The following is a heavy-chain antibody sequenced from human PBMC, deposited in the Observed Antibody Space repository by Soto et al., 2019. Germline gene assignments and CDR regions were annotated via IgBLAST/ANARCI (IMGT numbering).Heavy chain of an antibody. J-gene: IGHJ6*02. Sequence: QVQLVQSGAEVKKPGASVKVSCKVSGYTLTELSMHWVRQAPGKGLEWMGGFDPEDGETIFAQKFQGRVTVTEDTSTDTAYMELSSLRSEDTAVYYCATDPTYGVGDMKGNHYVGMEVWGQGTTVTVSS. CDR3: ATDPTYGVGDMKGNHYVGMEV. CDR1: GYTLTELS. D-gene: IGHD3-16*01. V-gene: IGHV1-24*01. CDR2: FDPEDGET.